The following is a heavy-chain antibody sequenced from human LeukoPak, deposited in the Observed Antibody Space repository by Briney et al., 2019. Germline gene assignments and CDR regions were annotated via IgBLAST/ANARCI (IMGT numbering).Heavy chain of an antibody. Sequence: SETLSLTCTVSGGSISSSSYYWGWIRQPPGKGLDWIGSIYYSGNTYYSPSLKSRVTISVDTSKNQFSLKLTSVTAADTAVYYCASGAYNYPYDYWGQGTLVTVSS. CDR2: IYYSGNT. CDR3: ASGAYNYPYDY. V-gene: IGHV4-39*01. D-gene: IGHD5-24*01. CDR1: GGSISSSSYY. J-gene: IGHJ4*02.